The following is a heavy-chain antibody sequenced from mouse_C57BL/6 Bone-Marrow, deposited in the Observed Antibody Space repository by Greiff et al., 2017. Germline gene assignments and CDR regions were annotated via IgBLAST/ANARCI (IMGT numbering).Heavy chain of an antibody. Sequence: QVQLQQSGAELVRPGTSVKVSCKASGYAFTNYLIEWVKQRPGQGLEWIGVINPGSGGTNYNEKFKGKATLTADKSSSTAYMQLSSLTSEDSAVYICARSNNYGSSYDYFDYWGQGTTRTVSS. J-gene: IGHJ2*01. V-gene: IGHV1-54*01. CDR3: ARSNNYGSSYDYFDY. CDR1: GYAFTNYL. CDR2: INPGSGGT. D-gene: IGHD1-1*01.